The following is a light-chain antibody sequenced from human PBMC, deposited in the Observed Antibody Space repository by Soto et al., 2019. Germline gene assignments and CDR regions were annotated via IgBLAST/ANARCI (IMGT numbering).Light chain of an antibody. CDR3: QQRSNWPPYT. CDR2: DAS. J-gene: IGKJ2*01. CDR1: QSVSSY. V-gene: IGKV3-11*01. Sequence: EIVLTQSPATLSLSPGERATLSCRASQSVSSYLAWYQQKPGQAPRLLIYDASNRATGIPARFSGSGSGTDFTLPISSLEPEDFAVYYCQQRSNWPPYTFGQGTKLDIK.